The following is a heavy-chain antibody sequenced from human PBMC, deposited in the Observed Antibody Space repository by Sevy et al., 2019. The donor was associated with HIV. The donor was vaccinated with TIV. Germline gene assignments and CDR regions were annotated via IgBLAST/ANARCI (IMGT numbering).Heavy chain of an antibody. Sequence: ASVKVSCKASGYTFTSYGISWVRQAPGQGLEWMGWISAYNGNTNYAQKLQGRVTMTTDTSTSTAYMELRSPRSDDTAVYYCARTLRGYYDSSGYYSYLGQGTLVTVSS. J-gene: IGHJ4*02. D-gene: IGHD3-22*01. V-gene: IGHV1-18*01. CDR2: ISAYNGNT. CDR3: ARTLRGYYDSSGYYSY. CDR1: GYTFTSYG.